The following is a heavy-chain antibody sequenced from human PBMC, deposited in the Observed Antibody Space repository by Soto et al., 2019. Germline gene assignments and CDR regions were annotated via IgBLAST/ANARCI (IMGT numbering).Heavy chain of an antibody. V-gene: IGHV4-4*07. CDR1: CGSISSYY. CDR3: AREWLSSGWYWFDP. J-gene: IGHJ5*02. D-gene: IGHD6-19*01. CDR2: IYTSGST. Sequence: PSETLSLTCTVSCGSISSYYWSWIRQPAGKGLEWIGRIYTSGSTNYNPSLKSRVTMSVDTSKNQFSLKLSSVTAADTAAYYCAREWLSSGWYWFDPWGQGTLVTVSS.